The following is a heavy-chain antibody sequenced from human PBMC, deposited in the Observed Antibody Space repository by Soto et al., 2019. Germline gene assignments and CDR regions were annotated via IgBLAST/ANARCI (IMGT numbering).Heavy chain of an antibody. CDR3: ARAGDRGYEPDD. V-gene: IGHV3-74*01. Sequence: EVQLVESGGGLVQPGGSLTLSCAASGFTFSNYWMHWVRQAPGKGLVWVSRINSGGSSTSYADSVKGRFTISRDNARNTLYVQMNSLRVEDMAVYYCARAGDRGYEPDDWGQGTLVTVSS. D-gene: IGHD5-12*01. J-gene: IGHJ4*02. CDR1: GFTFSNYW. CDR2: INSGGSST.